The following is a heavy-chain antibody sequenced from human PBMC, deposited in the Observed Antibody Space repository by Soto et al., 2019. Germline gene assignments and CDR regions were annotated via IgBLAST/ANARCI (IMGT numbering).Heavy chain of an antibody. Sequence: QVQLVQSGAELKKPGASVTVSCKASGYTFTTYGIQWVRQAPGQRLEWMGWINPDNGDTKNSQNFQGRITIARDLSPNTDYMELSSLTSEDSTIYYCERDSSSSLDYWGQGTLVTVSS. CDR3: ERDSSSSLDY. J-gene: IGHJ4*02. V-gene: IGHV1-3*01. CDR1: GYTFTTYG. D-gene: IGHD6-13*01. CDR2: INPDNGDT.